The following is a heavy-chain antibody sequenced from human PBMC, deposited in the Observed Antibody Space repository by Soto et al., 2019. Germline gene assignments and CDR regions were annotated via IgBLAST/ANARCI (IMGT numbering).Heavy chain of an antibody. J-gene: IGHJ3*02. Sequence: SETLSLTCAVYGGSFSGYYWCWIRRHPRKGLEWMGEINHSGSTNYNPSLKSRVTLPVGTSNYQLSLKRRSATAADTAVYYCASPRGPLTAKSAYYYYVAGRSTVTAFDIWGQGTMVTVSS. V-gene: IGHV4-34*01. CDR1: GGSFSGYY. CDR2: INHSGST. D-gene: IGHD3-16*01. CDR3: ASPRGPLTAKSAYYYYVAGRSTVTAFDI.